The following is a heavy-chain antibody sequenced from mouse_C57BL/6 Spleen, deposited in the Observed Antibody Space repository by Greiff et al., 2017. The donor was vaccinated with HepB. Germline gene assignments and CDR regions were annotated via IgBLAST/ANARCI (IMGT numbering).Heavy chain of an antibody. CDR1: GYTFTSYW. Sequence: VQLQQPGAELVKPGASVKLSCKASGYTFTSYWMHWVKQRPGQGLEWIGMIHPNSGSTNYNEKFKSKATLTVDKSSSTAYMQLSSLTSEDSAVYYCSRFYDGYYVDYCAMDYWGQGTSVTVSS. V-gene: IGHV1-64*01. J-gene: IGHJ4*01. CDR2: IHPNSGST. CDR3: SRFYDGYYVDYCAMDY. D-gene: IGHD2-3*01.